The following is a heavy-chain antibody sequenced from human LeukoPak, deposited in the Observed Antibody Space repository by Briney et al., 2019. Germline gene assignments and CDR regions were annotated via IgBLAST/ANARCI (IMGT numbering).Heavy chain of an antibody. V-gene: IGHV1-2*02. CDR2: INPNSGGT. Sequence: GASVKVSCKASGYTFTGYYMHWVRQAPGQGLEWMGWINPNSGGTNYAQKFQGRVTTTRDTSISTAYMELSRLRSDDTAVYYCARDREPLDYGGNPGGWFDPWGQGTLVTVSS. D-gene: IGHD4-23*01. CDR1: GYTFTGYY. J-gene: IGHJ5*02. CDR3: ARDREPLDYGGNPGGWFDP.